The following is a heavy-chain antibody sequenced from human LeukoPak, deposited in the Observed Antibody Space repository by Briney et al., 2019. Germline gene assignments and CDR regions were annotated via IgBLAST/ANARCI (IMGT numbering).Heavy chain of an antibody. CDR3: AKALIRTGGYLQH. V-gene: IGHV3-23*01. Sequence: GGSLRLSCAASGLTFRNYAMSWVRQAPGKGLQWVSSISSSGGGTYYADSVKGRITISRDNSKNTLFLQMNSLRAEDTAVYYCAKALIRTGGYLQHWGQGTLVTVSS. CDR1: GLTFRNYA. J-gene: IGHJ1*01. CDR2: ISSSGGGT. D-gene: IGHD1-1*01.